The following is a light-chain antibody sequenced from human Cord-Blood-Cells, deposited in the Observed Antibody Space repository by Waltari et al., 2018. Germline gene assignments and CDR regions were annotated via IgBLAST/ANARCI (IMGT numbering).Light chain of an antibody. CDR3: SSYTSSSTLV. CDR1: SSDVGGYNY. V-gene: IGLV2-14*01. CDR2: DVS. J-gene: IGLJ3*02. Sequence: QSALTQPASVSGSPGKSLTIPCTGTSSDVGGYNYCSWYQQQPGKAPKLMIYDVSNRPSGVSNRFSGSKSGNTASLTISGLQAEDEADYYCSSYTSSSTLVFGGGTKLTVL.